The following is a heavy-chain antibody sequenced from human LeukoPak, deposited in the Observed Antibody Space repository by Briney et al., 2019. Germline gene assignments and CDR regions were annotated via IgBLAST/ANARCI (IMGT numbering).Heavy chain of an antibody. CDR1: GGSISSGGYY. J-gene: IGHJ4*02. CDR3: ASAGHDGIGYKVC. V-gene: IGHV4-31*03. D-gene: IGHD3-22*01. CDR2: IYYSGST. Sequence: SETLSLTCTVSGGSISSGGYYWSWIRQHPGKGLEWIGYIYYSGSTYYNPSLKSRVTISVDKSKNQFSLRLSSVTAADTAVYYCASAGHDGIGYKVCWGQGTLVTVSS.